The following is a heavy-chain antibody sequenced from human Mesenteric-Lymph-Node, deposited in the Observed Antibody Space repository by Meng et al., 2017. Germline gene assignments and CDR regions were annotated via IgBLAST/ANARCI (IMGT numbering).Heavy chain of an antibody. CDR1: GGSFSGYY. CDR3: ARNWRHYYGSGSCFDY. V-gene: IGHV4-34*01. CDR2: INHSGST. J-gene: IGHJ4*02. Sequence: QVPLHQWGAGLLKPSETLSLTCAVYGGSFSGYYWSWIRQPPGKGLEWIGEINHSGSTNYNPSLKSRVTISVDTSKNQFSLKLSSVTAADTAVYYCARNWRHYYGSGSCFDYWGQGTLVTVSS. D-gene: IGHD3-10*01.